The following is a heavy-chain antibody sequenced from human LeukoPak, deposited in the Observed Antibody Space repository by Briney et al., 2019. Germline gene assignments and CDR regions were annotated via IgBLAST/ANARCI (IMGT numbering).Heavy chain of an antibody. CDR2: IYYSGST. CDR3: ARERGYSYVSWFDR. CDR1: GGSISSYY. Sequence: SETLSLTCTVSGGSISSYYWSWVRQPPGKGLEWIGYIYYSGSTNYNPSLKSRVTISVDTSKNQCSLKLSSVTAADTAVYYCARERGYSYVSWFDRWGQGTLVTVSS. D-gene: IGHD5-18*01. V-gene: IGHV4-59*01. J-gene: IGHJ5*02.